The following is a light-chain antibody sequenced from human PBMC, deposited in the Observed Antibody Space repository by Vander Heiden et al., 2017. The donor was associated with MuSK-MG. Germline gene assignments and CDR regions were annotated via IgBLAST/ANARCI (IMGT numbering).Light chain of an antibody. V-gene: IGKV1-5*01. CDR2: DAS. CDR3: QQYNSYSFT. Sequence: DIQMTQSPSTLSASVGDRVTITCRASQSSSSWLAWYQQKPRKAPKLLIYDASNLESGVPSRFSGSGSGTEFTLTISSRQPDDFATYYCQQYNSYSFTFGQGTKVDIK. J-gene: IGKJ3*01. CDR1: QSSSSW.